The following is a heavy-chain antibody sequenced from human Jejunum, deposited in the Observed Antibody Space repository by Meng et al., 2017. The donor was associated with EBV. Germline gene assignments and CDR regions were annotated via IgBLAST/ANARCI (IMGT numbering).Heavy chain of an antibody. CDR2: ISPTSTYI. J-gene: IGHJ4*02. V-gene: IGHV3-21*01. CDR3: ARGSYGDYDY. CDR1: GFTFSTYS. Sequence: EVQLVESGXXLVKPGGSLRLSCAASGFTFSTYSMNWVRQAPGKGLEWVSSISPTSTYIYYADSVKGRFTISRDNAKNSLYLQMNSLRAEDTSVYYCARGSYGDYDYWGQGSLVTVSS. D-gene: IGHD4-17*01.